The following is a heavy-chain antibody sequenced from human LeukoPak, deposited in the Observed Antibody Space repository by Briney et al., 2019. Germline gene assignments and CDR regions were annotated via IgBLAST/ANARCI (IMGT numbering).Heavy chain of an antibody. CDR1: GGSISSGGYY. CDR2: IYYSGST. V-gene: IGHV4-31*03. D-gene: IGHD3-22*01. CDR3: ARDSYYDSSGKSQN. Sequence: SETLSLTCTVSGGSISSGGYYWSWIRQHPGKGLEWIGYIYYSGSTYYNPSLKSRVTISVDTSKNQFPLKLSSVTAADTAVYYCARDSYYDSSGKSQNWGQGTLVTVSS. J-gene: IGHJ4*02.